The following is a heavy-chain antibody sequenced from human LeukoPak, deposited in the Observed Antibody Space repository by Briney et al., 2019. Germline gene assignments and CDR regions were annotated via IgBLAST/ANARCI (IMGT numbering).Heavy chain of an antibody. V-gene: IGHV5-51*01. D-gene: IGHD4-17*01. CDR1: GYSFTSYW. J-gene: IGHJ3*02. CDR3: ARHSDDYGDYVGDDAFDI. Sequence: GESLKISCKGSGYSFTSYWIGWVRQMPGKGLEWMGIIYPGDSDTRYSPSFQGQVTISADKSISTAYLQWSSLKASDTAMYCCARHSDDYGDYVGDDAFDIWGQGTMVTVSS. CDR2: IYPGDSDT.